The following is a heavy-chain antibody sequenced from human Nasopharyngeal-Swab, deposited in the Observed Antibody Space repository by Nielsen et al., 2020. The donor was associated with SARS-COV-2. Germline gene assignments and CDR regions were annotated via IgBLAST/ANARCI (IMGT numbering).Heavy chain of an antibody. CDR1: GFTLGNYW. D-gene: IGHD4-23*01. CDR2: INQDGSEK. V-gene: IGHV3-7*01. Sequence: GESLKISCAASGFTLGNYWMSWVRQAPGKGLEWVANINQDGSEKYYLDSVEGRFTISRDNAKNSLYLQMNSLRAEDTAVFYCARGIRLRWQNVHYFDFWGQGTLVTVSS. J-gene: IGHJ4*02. CDR3: ARGIRLRWQNVHYFDF.